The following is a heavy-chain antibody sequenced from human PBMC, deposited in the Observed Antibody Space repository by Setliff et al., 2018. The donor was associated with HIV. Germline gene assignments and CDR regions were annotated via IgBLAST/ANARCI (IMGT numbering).Heavy chain of an antibody. CDR1: GGTFSSYT. CDR2: IIPPLGIE. CDR3: ARDRVPHY. V-gene: IGHV1-69*10. Sequence: SVKVSCKASGGTFSSYTISWVRQAPGQGLEWMGGIIPPLGIENYAQKFQGRVTITADKSTSTAYMELSSLRSEDTAVYYCARDRVPHYWGQGILVTVSS. J-gene: IGHJ4*01. D-gene: IGHD3-10*01.